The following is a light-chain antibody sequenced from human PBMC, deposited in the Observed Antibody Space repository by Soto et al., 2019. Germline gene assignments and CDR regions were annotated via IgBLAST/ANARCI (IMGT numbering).Light chain of an antibody. J-gene: IGKJ1*01. V-gene: IGKV3D-20*02. CDR1: QSVSSNY. CDR3: QQRSNWPWT. Sequence: EIVLTQSPGTLSLSPGEGDTLSCRASQSVSSNYLAWYQQKPGQAPRLLIYAASTRATGIPDRFSGSGSGTDFTLTISSLEPEDFAAYYCQQRSNWPWTFGQGTKVDIK. CDR2: AAS.